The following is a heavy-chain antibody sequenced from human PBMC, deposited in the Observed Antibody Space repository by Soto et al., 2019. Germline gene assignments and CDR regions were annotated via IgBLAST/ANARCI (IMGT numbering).Heavy chain of an antibody. Sequence: QVQLVQSGAEVKKPGASVKVSCKASGYTFSTYGISWVRQAPGQGLEWMGGISAYNGDTEKNNEQKFQGRVTMTTDTSTSAAYMELRILRSDETAVYYCAREAAVMAAAGPDYWGQGTLVTVSS. CDR3: AREAAVMAAAGPDY. D-gene: IGHD6-13*01. CDR2: ISAYNGDTEK. CDR1: GYTFSTYG. V-gene: IGHV1-18*01. J-gene: IGHJ4*02.